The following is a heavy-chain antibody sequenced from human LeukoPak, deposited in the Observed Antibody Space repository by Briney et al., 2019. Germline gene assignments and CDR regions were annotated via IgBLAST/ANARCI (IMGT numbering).Heavy chain of an antibody. D-gene: IGHD3-3*01. V-gene: IGHV3-7*01. CDR3: ARDPERYDFWSGYIPQYYFDY. J-gene: IGHJ4*02. CDR2: IKQDGSER. Sequence: PGGSLRLSCAASGFTFSSYWMSWVRQAPGKGLEWVANIKQDGSERYYVDSVKGRFTISRDNAKNLLYLQMNSLRAEDTAVYYCARDPERYDFWSGYIPQYYFDYWGQGTLVTVSS. CDR1: GFTFSSYW.